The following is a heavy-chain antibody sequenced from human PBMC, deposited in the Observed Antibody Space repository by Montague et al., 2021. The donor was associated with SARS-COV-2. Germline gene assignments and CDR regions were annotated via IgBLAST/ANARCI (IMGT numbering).Heavy chain of an antibody. Sequence: PALVKPTQTLTLTCTFSGFSLSTSGMCVSWIRQPPGKALEWLALIDWDDDKYYSTSLKTRLTISKDTSKNQVVLTMTNMDPVDTATYYCARMMYDILTGYCIGFDYWGQGTLVTVSS. CDR3: ARMMYDILTGYCIGFDY. V-gene: IGHV2-70*01. CDR2: IDWDDDK. D-gene: IGHD3-9*01. CDR1: GFSLSTSGMC. J-gene: IGHJ4*02.